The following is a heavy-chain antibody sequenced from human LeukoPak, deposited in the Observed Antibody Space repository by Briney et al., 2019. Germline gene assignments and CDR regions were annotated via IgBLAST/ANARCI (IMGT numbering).Heavy chain of an antibody. Sequence: GSLRLSCAASGFTFSSYSMNWVRQAPGKGLEWVSSISSSSSYIYYADSVKGRFTISRDNAKNSLYLQMNSLRAEDTAVYYCARGGDTISHFDYWGQGTLVTVSS. CDR1: GFTFSSYS. CDR2: ISSSSSYI. V-gene: IGHV3-21*01. D-gene: IGHD3-9*01. J-gene: IGHJ4*02. CDR3: ARGGDTISHFDY.